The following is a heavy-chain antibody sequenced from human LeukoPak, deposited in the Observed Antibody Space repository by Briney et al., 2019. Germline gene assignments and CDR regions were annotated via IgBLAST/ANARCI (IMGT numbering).Heavy chain of an antibody. V-gene: IGHV3-73*01. CDR2: ISSKANSYAT. J-gene: IGHJ5*02. D-gene: IGHD5-24*01. Sequence: GGSLKLSCAASGFTFSGSALHWVRQASGKGLEWVDRISSKANSYATTYAASVNGRFTISRDDSKNTAYLQMNSLKTEDTAVYYCTPYRDRNWFDPWGQGTLVTVSS. CDR3: TPYRDRNWFDP. CDR1: GFTFSGSA.